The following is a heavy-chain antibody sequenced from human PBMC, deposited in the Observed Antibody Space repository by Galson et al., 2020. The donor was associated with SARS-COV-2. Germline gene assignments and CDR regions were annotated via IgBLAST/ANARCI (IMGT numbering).Heavy chain of an antibody. J-gene: IGHJ6*02. CDR1: GDSMSSGGYY. V-gene: IGHV4-31*03. CDR2: IYYSGTT. D-gene: IGHD6-6*01. Sequence: SETLSLTCSVSGDSMSSGGYYWSWIRQYPGKGLEWIGYIYYSGTTYYNPSLKGRLTMSTDTSKNQFSLRLTSVTAADTAVYYCGRDGIPARPYYGVDVWGQGTTVTVSS. CDR3: GRDGIPARPYYGVDV.